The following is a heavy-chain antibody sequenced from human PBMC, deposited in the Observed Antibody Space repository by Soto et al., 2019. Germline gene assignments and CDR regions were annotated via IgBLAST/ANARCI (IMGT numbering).Heavy chain of an antibody. D-gene: IGHD1-20*01. CDR3: AGGADNSYHWFDP. J-gene: IGHJ5*02. Sequence: SETLSLTCSVAGGSIGRGGFYWNWLRRQPGKGLEWIGYISDSGSTYYNLSLRSRLTLLVGTSRNQFSLRLNSVTAAATALYYVAGGADNSYHWFDPWRQRSLVTVSS. V-gene: IGHV4-31*03. CDR2: ISDSGST. CDR1: GGSIGRGGFY.